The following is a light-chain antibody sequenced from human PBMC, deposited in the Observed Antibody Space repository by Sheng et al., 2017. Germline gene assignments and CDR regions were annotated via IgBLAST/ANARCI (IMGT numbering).Light chain of an antibody. CDR1: QSISSW. V-gene: IGKV1-5*03. J-gene: IGKJ3*01. CDR3: QQYDNLPVT. Sequence: DIQMTQSPSTLSASVGDRVTITCRASQSISSWLAWYQQKPGKAPKLLIYKAPSLESGVPSRFSGSGSGTEFTLTISSLQPEDIATYYCQQYDNLPVTFGPGTKVDIK. CDR2: KAP.